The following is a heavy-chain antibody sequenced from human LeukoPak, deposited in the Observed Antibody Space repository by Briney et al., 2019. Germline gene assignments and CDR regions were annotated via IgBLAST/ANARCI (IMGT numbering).Heavy chain of an antibody. J-gene: IGHJ4*02. D-gene: IGHD3-22*01. Sequence: VASVKVSCKASGGTFSSYAISWVRQAPGQGLEWMGGIIPIFGTANYAQKFQGRVTITADESTSTAYMELSSLRSEDTAVYYCAREEGEYYDSSGYLGYWGQGTLVTVSS. CDR3: AREEGEYYDSSGYLGY. CDR1: GGTFSSYA. CDR2: IIPIFGTA. V-gene: IGHV1-69*13.